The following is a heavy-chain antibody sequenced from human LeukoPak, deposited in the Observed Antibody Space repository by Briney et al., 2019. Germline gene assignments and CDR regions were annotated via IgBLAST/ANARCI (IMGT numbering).Heavy chain of an antibody. D-gene: IGHD3-10*01. Sequence: SETLSLTCTVSGGSISSSSYYWGWIRQPPGKGPEWIGSIYYSGNTYYNPSLKSRVTTSLDTSKNQFSLKLSSVTAADTAVYYCARDPYGSGSYPYYFDYWGQGTLVTVSS. V-gene: IGHV4-39*07. CDR2: IYYSGNT. J-gene: IGHJ4*02. CDR1: GGSISSSSYY. CDR3: ARDPYGSGSYPYYFDY.